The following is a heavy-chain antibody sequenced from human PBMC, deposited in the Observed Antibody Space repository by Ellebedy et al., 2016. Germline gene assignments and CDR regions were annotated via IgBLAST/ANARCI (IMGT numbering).Heavy chain of an antibody. CDR1: GGSFSTYY. V-gene: IGHV4-39*01. CDR3: ARHAMVGLIAAAGLDHFDY. D-gene: IGHD6-13*01. J-gene: IGHJ4*02. Sequence: SETLSLTCAVYGGSFSTYYWSWTRQPPGKGLDWIGSIHYSGSTYYNPSLKSRVTISVDTSKNQFSLKLSFVTAADTAVYYCARHAMVGLIAAAGLDHFDYWGQGTLVTVSS. CDR2: IHYSGST.